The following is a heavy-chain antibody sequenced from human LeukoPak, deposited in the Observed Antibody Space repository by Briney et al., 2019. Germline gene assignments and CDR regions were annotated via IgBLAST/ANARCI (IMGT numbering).Heavy chain of an antibody. J-gene: IGHJ4*02. CDR1: GGTISSYY. CDR2: IYYSGST. Sequence: SETLSLTCTVSGGTISSYYWNWIRQPPGKGLEWIGYIYYSGSTNYNPSLRSRVTISVDTSKNQFSLKLSSVTAADTAVFYCARKLGIAAAGTAYFDYWGQGTLVTVSS. D-gene: IGHD6-13*01. CDR3: ARKLGIAAAGTAYFDY. V-gene: IGHV4-59*08.